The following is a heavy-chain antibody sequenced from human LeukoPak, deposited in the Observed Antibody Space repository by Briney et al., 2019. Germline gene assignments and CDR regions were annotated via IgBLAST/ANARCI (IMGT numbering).Heavy chain of an antibody. J-gene: IGHJ4*02. Sequence: GGSLRLSCAASGFTFSSYSMNWVRQAPGKGLEWVAFIRYDGSNKYYADSVKGRFTISRDNSKNTLYLQMNSLRAEDTAVYYCAKEIYYYGSGSSDYWGQGTLVTVSS. D-gene: IGHD3-10*01. CDR1: GFTFSSYS. CDR3: AKEIYYYGSGSSDY. V-gene: IGHV3-30*02. CDR2: IRYDGSNK.